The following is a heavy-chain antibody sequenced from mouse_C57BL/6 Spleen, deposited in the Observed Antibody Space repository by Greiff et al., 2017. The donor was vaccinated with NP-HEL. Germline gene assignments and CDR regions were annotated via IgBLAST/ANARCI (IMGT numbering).Heavy chain of an antibody. CDR1: GFSLTSYG. J-gene: IGHJ1*03. CDR3: ARGSSYGYFDV. Sequence: VQLVESGPGLVAPSQSLSITCTVSGFSLTSYGVDWVRQSPGKGLEWLGVIWGVGSTNYNSALSSSLSISQDNSKSQVFLKMNSLQTDDTAMYYCARGSSYGYFDVWGTGTTVTVSS. CDR2: IWGVGST. D-gene: IGHD1-1*01. V-gene: IGHV2-6*01.